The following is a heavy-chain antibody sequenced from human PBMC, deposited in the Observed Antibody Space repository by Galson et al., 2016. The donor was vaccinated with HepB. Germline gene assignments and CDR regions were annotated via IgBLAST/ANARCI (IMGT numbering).Heavy chain of an antibody. V-gene: IGHV2-5*02. CDR2: IYWDGDK. CDR3: AHTSRGYFWSGYSVIDY. CDR1: GFSLNTSGVG. J-gene: IGHJ4*02. D-gene: IGHD3-3*01. Sequence: PALVKPTQTLTLTCTFSGFSLNTSGVGVSWIRQPPGQALEWLTLIYWDGDKRYSPSLKSRLTITKDTSKNLVVLTVTNMDPVDTAPYYCAHTSRGYFWSGYSVIDYWGQGTPVTVSS.